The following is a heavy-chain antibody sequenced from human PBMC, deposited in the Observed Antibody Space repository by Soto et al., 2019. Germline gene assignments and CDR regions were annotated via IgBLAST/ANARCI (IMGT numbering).Heavy chain of an antibody. CDR3: SRDVVVGAKALNY. CDR2: IKEDGSEK. D-gene: IGHD2-15*01. V-gene: IGHV3-7*01. Sequence: GGSLRLSCAASGFTFSDYWMTWVRQAPGKGLEWVANIKEDGSEKHYVDSVKGRFTISRDNAKNSLYLQMNSLRVEDTAVYFCSRDVVVGAKALNYWGQGALVTVSS. J-gene: IGHJ4*02. CDR1: GFTFSDYW.